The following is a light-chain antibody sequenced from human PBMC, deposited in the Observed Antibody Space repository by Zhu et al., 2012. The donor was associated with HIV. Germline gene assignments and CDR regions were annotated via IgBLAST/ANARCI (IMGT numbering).Light chain of an antibody. J-gene: IGKJ4*01. V-gene: IGKV3-11*01. CDR3: QQRRNWPLT. Sequence: EIVLTQSPATMSLSPGERATLSCRASQSVNSYLAWYQQKPGQAPRLLIYDASNRATGIPARFSGSGSGTDFTLTTTNLEPEDFALYYCQQRRNWPLTFGGGTKVEIK. CDR1: QSVNSY. CDR2: DAS.